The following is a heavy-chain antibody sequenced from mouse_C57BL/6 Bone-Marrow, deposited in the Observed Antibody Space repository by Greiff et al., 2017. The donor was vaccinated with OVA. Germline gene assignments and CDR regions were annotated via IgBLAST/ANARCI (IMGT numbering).Heavy chain of an antibody. CDR2: IDPSDSET. J-gene: IGHJ1*03. CDR3: ASYGNFLYWYFDV. D-gene: IGHD2-1*01. V-gene: IGHV1-52*01. CDR1: GYTFTSYW. Sequence: VQLQQPGAELVRPGSSVKLSCKASGYTFTSYWMHWVKQRPIQGLEWIGNIDPSDSETHSNQKFKDKATLTVDKSSSTAYMQLSSLTSEDSAVYYCASYGNFLYWYFDVWGTGTTVTVSS.